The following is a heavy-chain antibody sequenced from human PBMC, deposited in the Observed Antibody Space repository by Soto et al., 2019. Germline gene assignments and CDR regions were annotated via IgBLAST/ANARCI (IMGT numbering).Heavy chain of an antibody. V-gene: IGHV3-30-3*01. CDR3: AREVVTTQWYFDN. J-gene: IGHJ4*02. CDR1: GFTFSSYS. CDR2: ISSDGGIT. D-gene: IGHD1-1*01. Sequence: HPGGSLRLSCATSGFTFSSYSMHWFRQAPGKGLEWVAVISSDGGITIYADSVKGRFTISRDNSKSTLYLHMNSLRPEDTAVYYCAREVVTTQWYFDNWGQGIVVTVSS.